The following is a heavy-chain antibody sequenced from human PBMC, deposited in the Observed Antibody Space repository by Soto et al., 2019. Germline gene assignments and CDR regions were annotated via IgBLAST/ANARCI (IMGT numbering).Heavy chain of an antibody. J-gene: IGHJ5*02. V-gene: IGHV4-31*03. CDR3: ARFIVVVPAAMPVGFDP. Sequence: SETLSLTCTVSGGSISSGGYYWSWIRQHPGKGLEWIGYIYYSGSTYYNPSLKSRVTISVDTSKNQFSLKLSSVTAADTAVYYCARFIVVVPAAMPVGFDPWGQGTLVTVSS. D-gene: IGHD2-2*01. CDR1: GGSISSGGYY. CDR2: IYYSGST.